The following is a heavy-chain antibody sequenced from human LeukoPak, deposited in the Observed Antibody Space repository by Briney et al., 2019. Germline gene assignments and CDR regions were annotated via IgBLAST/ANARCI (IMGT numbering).Heavy chain of an antibody. CDR3: ARAYYDFWSGYYPNWFDP. CDR1: GGSISSSSYY. J-gene: IGHJ5*02. D-gene: IGHD3-3*01. Sequence: SETLSLTCTVSGGSISSSSYYWGWIRQPPGKGLEWIGSIYYSGSTYYNPSLKSRVTISVDTSKNQFSLKLSSVTAADTAVYYCARAYYDFWSGYYPNWFDPWGQGTLVTVSS. V-gene: IGHV4-39*07. CDR2: IYYSGST.